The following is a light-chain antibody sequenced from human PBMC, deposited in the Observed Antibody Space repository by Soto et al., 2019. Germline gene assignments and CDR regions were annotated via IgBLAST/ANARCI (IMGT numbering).Light chain of an antibody. CDR3: QQYNSYPWT. J-gene: IGKJ1*01. CDR2: KAS. Sequence: DIQMTDSPSTLSASVGDRVTITCRASQSISSWLAWYQQKPGKAPKLLIYKASSLESGVPSRFSGSGSGTEFTLTISSLQPDDFATYYCQQYNSYPWTFGQGTKVDSK. CDR1: QSISSW. V-gene: IGKV1-5*03.